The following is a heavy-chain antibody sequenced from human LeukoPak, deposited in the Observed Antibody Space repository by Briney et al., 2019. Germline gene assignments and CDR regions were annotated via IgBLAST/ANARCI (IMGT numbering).Heavy chain of an antibody. CDR2: ISSSAGTI. V-gene: IGHV3-48*03. CDR3: TRGRGSTAR. CDR1: GFTFSSYE. J-gene: IGHJ4*02. D-gene: IGHD1-26*01. Sequence: GGSLRLSCAASGFTFSSYEMNWVRQAPGKGLEWVSYISSSAGTIYYADSVRGRFTISRDNSKNSLYLQMNSLRAEDTAVYFCTRGRGSTARWGQGTLVTVSS.